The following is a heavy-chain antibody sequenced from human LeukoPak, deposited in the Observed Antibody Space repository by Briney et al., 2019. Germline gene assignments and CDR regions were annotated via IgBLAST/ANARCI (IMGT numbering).Heavy chain of an antibody. V-gene: IGHV3-21*01. J-gene: IGHJ4*02. CDR1: GFTFSSYS. Sequence: GGSLRLSCAASGFTFSSYSMNWVRQAPGKGLEWVSSISSSSSYIYYADSVKDRFTISRDNAKNSLYLQMNSLRAEDTAVYYCARDGGRAYSSGSNDYWGQGALVTVSS. CDR3: ARDGGRAYSSGSNDY. CDR2: ISSSSSYI. D-gene: IGHD6-25*01.